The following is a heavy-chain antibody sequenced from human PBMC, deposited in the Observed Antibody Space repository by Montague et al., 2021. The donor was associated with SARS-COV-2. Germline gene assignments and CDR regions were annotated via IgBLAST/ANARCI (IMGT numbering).Heavy chain of an antibody. D-gene: IGHD2-21*01. CDR1: FGSISTYY. J-gene: IGHJ5*01. CDR2: IFYNGST. Sequence: SETLSLTCTVSFGSISTYYWCWIRQPPGKGLEWIGFIFYNGSTKYNPSIKRRVSRSIDTSKNQFSLKLSSVTAADTAVYYCARQDAWAYCGDECYRGWFDSWGQGTLVTVSS. CDR3: ARQDAWAYCGDECYRGWFDS. V-gene: IGHV4-59*01.